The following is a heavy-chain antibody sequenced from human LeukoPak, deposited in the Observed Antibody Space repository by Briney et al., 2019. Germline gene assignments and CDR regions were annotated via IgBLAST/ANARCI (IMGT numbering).Heavy chain of an antibody. J-gene: IGHJ4*02. CDR3: ARQYSGYDYGGY. D-gene: IGHD5-12*01. CDR1: GFTFSTYS. Sequence: GGSLRLSCAASGFTFSTYSMNWVRQAPGKGPEWVSSISSSSSYIYYADSVKGRFTISRDNAKNSLYLQMNSLREEDTAVYYCARQYSGYDYGGYWGQGTLVTVSS. V-gene: IGHV3-21*01. CDR2: ISSSSSYI.